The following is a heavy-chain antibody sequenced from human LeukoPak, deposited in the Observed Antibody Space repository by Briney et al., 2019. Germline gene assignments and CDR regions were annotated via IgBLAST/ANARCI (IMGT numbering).Heavy chain of an antibody. Sequence: SETLSLTCTVSGGSISSSSYNWGWIRQPPGKGLEWLGSFDNSGSTYYNPSLKSRVTISVDTSKDQFSLKLTSVTAADTAVYYCASPPGIAAAWFDPWGQGTLVTVSS. V-gene: IGHV4-39*01. CDR3: ASPPGIAAAWFDP. CDR2: FDNSGST. D-gene: IGHD6-13*01. CDR1: GGSISSSSYN. J-gene: IGHJ5*02.